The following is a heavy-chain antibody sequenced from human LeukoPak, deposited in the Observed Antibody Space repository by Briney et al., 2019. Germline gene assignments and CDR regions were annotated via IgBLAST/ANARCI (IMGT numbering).Heavy chain of an antibody. CDR2: ISGSGGST. D-gene: IGHD6-19*01. CDR1: GFTFSSYA. V-gene: IGHV3-23*01. CDR3: AKGVIAVAGILPPGDY. Sequence: GGSLRLSCAASGFTFSSYAMSWVRQAPGKGLEWVSAISGSGGSTYYADSVKGRFTISRDNSKNTLYLQMNSLRAEDTAVYYCAKGVIAVAGILPPGDYWGQGTLVTVSS. J-gene: IGHJ4*02.